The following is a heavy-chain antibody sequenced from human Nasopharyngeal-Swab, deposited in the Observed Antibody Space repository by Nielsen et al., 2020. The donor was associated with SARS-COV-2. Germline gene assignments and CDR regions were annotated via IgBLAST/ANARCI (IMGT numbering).Heavy chain of an antibody. CDR2: IDWDDDK. V-gene: IGHV2-70*11. D-gene: IGHD2-15*01. J-gene: IGHJ5*01. Sequence: WIRQPPGKALEWLARIDWDDDKYYSTSLKTRLTISKDTSKNQVVLTMTNMDPVDTATYYCARMHLFTDCSDGACSVFGLDSWGQGTLVTVSS. CDR3: ARMHLFTDCSDGACSVFGLDS.